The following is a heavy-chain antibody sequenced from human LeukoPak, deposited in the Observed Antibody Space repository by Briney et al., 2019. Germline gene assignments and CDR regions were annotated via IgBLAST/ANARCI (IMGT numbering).Heavy chain of an antibody. Sequence: PSETLSLTCTVSGGSISSGDYYWSWIRQPPGKGLEWIGYSYYSGSTYYNPSLKSRLTISVDTSKSQFSLKLSSVTAADTAVYYCARYSSSWTVFDYWGQGTLVTVSS. D-gene: IGHD6-13*01. J-gene: IGHJ4*02. CDR3: ARYSSSWTVFDY. CDR1: GGSISSGDYY. V-gene: IGHV4-30-4*01. CDR2: SYYSGST.